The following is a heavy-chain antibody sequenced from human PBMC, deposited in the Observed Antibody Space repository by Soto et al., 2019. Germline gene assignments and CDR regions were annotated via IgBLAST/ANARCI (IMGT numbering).Heavy chain of an antibody. J-gene: IGHJ4*02. CDR1: CFNLIDYF. D-gene: IGHD3-16*01. CDR2: INPGGDVI. Sequence: GGSLRLSCAASCFNLIDYFMTWIRQAPGKGLELLSYINPGGDVIKYVDSVKGRFTISRDNAKNSLYLHMNSLRGEDTAVYYCTRDPRITDFWGQGTLVTVSS. CDR3: TRDPRITDF. V-gene: IGHV3-11*01.